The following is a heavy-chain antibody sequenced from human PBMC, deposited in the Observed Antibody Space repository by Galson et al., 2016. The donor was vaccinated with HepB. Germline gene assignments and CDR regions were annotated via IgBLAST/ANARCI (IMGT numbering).Heavy chain of an antibody. Sequence: SLRLSCAASGFVFSIFGLSWVRQAPGKGLEWVASISTRHTTYYSDSVQGRFTISRDNSNNTLYLQMNGLRAEDTAVYYCAKERLVRRIFDHWGQGTLLTVSS. J-gene: IGHJ4*02. CDR2: ISTRHTT. D-gene: IGHD1-1*01. CDR3: AKERLVRRIFDH. V-gene: IGHV3-23*01. CDR1: GFVFSIFG.